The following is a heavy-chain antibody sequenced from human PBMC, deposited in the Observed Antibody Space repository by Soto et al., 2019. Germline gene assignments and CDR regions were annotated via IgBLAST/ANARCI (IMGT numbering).Heavy chain of an antibody. J-gene: IGHJ4*02. Sequence: EVQLLESGGGLVQPGGSLRLSCAASGFTFSSYAMSWVRQAPGKGLEWVSAISGSGGSTYYADSVKGRFTISRDNSKNTLYIQMNRLKAEDTAVYYCAKDRLRFLEWLFDYWGQGTLVTVSS. D-gene: IGHD3-3*01. V-gene: IGHV3-23*01. CDR1: GFTFSSYA. CDR2: ISGSGGST. CDR3: AKDRLRFLEWLFDY.